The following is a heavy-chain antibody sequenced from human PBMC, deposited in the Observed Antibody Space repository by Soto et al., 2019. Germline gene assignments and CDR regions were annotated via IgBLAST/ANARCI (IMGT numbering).Heavy chain of an antibody. CDR1: GGSFSGYY. D-gene: IGHD4-17*01. CDR3: ARRALVYYGDYKFDP. Sequence: QVQLQQWGAGLLKPSETLSLTCAVYGGSFSGYYWSWIRQPPGKGLEWIGEINHSGSTNYNPSLKSRVTISVDTSKNQFSLKLSSVTAADTAVYYCARRALVYYGDYKFDPWGQGTLVTVSS. J-gene: IGHJ5*02. CDR2: INHSGST. V-gene: IGHV4-34*01.